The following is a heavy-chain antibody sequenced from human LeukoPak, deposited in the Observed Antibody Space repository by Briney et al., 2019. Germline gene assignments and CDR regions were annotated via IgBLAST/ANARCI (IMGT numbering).Heavy chain of an antibody. CDR3: AKEPTSYSSGWYFHH. CDR2: ISHDGNKR. CDR1: GFTLNSYA. V-gene: IGHV3-30*04. J-gene: IGHJ1*01. Sequence: GGSLRLSCAASGFTLNSYAMHWVRQTPGKGLEWVAVISHDGNKRYYADSVKGRFTISRDNSKNTLDLQMFSLRAGDTAVYYCAKEPTSYSSGWYFHHWGQGTLVTVSS. D-gene: IGHD6-25*01.